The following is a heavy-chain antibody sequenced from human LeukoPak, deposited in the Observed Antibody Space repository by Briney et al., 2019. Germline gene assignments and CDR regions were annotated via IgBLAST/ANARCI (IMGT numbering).Heavy chain of an antibody. V-gene: IGHV3-30*18. CDR3: AKYQRQWLPKGGFDY. J-gene: IGHJ4*02. CDR2: ISYDGNNK. CDR1: GFTFSSYA. D-gene: IGHD6-19*01. Sequence: PGGSLRLSCAASGFTFSSYAMSWVRQAPGKGLEWVAVISYDGNNKYYADSVKGRFTISRDNSKNTLYLQMDNLRAEDTAVYYCAKYQRQWLPKGGFDYWGQGTLVAVSS.